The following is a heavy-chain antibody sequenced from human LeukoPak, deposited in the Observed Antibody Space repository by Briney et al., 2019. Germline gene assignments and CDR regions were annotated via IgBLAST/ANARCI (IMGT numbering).Heavy chain of an antibody. J-gene: IGHJ3*02. D-gene: IGHD3-10*01. CDR3: ARDQTYYGSGSDAFDI. Sequence: GGSLRLSCAASGFTFSDYYMSWIRQAPGKGLEWVSYISSSGCTIYYADSVKGRFTISRDNAKNSLYLQMNSLRAEDTAVYYCARDQTYYGSGSDAFDIWGQGTMVTVSS. V-gene: IGHV3-11*01. CDR1: GFTFSDYY. CDR2: ISSSGCTI.